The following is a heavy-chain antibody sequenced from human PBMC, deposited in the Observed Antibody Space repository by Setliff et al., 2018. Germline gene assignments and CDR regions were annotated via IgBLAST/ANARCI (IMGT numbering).Heavy chain of an antibody. Sequence: GGSLRLSCAASGFTFSSYSMNWVRQAPGKGLEWVSYISSSSSTIYYADSVKGRFAISRDNAKNSLYLQMNSLRAEDTAVYYCASPLYSSGYALDYWGQGTLVTVSS. CDR3: ASPLYSSGYALDY. D-gene: IGHD6-19*01. V-gene: IGHV3-48*01. CDR1: GFTFSSYS. CDR2: ISSSSSTI. J-gene: IGHJ4*02.